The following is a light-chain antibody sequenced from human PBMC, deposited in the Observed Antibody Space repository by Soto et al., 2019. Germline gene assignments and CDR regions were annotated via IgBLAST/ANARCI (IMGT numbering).Light chain of an antibody. CDR3: CSYTNSAYV. CDR2: DVS. V-gene: IGLV2-11*01. J-gene: IGLJ1*01. CDR1: SSDVGAYNY. Sequence: QSALTQPRSVSGSPGQSVTISCTGTSSDVGAYNYVSWYQQHPAKAPNLMIYDVSKRPSGVPDRFSGSKSGNTASLTISGLQAEDEGDYYCCSYTNSAYVFGTETKLTVL.